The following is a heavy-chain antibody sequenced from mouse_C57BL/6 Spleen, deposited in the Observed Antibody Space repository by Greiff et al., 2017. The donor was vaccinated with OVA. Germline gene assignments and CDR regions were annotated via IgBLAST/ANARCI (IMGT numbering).Heavy chain of an antibody. CDR3: TRGDSNYDAMDY. J-gene: IGHJ4*01. V-gene: IGHV5-9-1*02. CDR1: GFTFSSYA. CDR2: ISSGGDYI. D-gene: IGHD2-5*01. Sequence: EVQGVESGEGLVKPGGSLKLSCAASGFTFSSYAMSWVRQTPEKRLEWVAYISSGGDYIYYADTVKGRFTISRDNARNTLYLQMSSLKSEDTAMYYCTRGDSNYDAMDYWGQGTSVTVSS.